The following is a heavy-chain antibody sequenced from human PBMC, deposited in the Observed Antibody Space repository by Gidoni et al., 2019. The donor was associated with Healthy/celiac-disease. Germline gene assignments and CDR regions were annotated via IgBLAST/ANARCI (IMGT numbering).Heavy chain of an antibody. Sequence: QVQLVQSGAEVTKPGSSVKVSCKASGDTFSSYAISWVRQAPGQGLEWMGGIIPIFGTANYAQKFQGGGTITADESTSTAYMELSSLRSEDTAVYYCARDKAYCGGDCYSHDWGQGTLVTVSS. V-gene: IGHV1-69*01. J-gene: IGHJ4*02. D-gene: IGHD2-21*02. CDR1: GDTFSSYA. CDR2: IIPIFGTA. CDR3: ARDKAYCGGDCYSHD.